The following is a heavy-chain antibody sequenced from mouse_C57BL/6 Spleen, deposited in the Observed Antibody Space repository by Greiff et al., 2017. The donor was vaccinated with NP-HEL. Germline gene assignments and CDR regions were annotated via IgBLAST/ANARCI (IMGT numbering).Heavy chain of an antibody. Sequence: VQLQQPGAELVMPGASVKLSCKASGYTFTSYWMHWVKQRPGQGLEWIGEIDPSDSYTNYNQKFKGKSTLTVDKSSSTAYMQLSSLTSEDSAVYYCARRGYGSSWDYFDYWGQGTTLTVSS. CDR1: GYTFTSYW. D-gene: IGHD1-1*01. V-gene: IGHV1-69*01. J-gene: IGHJ2*01. CDR3: ARRGYGSSWDYFDY. CDR2: IDPSDSYT.